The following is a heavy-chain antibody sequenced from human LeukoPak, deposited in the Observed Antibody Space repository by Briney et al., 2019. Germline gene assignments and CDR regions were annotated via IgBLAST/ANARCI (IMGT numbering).Heavy chain of an antibody. V-gene: IGHV4-61*02. CDR1: GDSISSGSYY. CDR3: ARGVGLMTGLPWDYYYYGMDV. Sequence: SETLSLTCTVSGDSISSGSYYCNWIRQPAGKGLEWIGRIYTRGNTNYNPSLKSRVTISVDTVKNQFSLTLSSVTAADTAVYYCARGVGLMTGLPWDYYYYGMDVWGQGTTVTVSS. J-gene: IGHJ6*02. D-gene: IGHD3-9*01. CDR2: IYTRGNT.